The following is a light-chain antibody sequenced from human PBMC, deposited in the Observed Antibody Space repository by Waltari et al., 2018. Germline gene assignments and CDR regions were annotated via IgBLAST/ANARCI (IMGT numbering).Light chain of an antibody. CDR2: GAS. V-gene: IGKV3-20*01. CDR1: QSVSSGY. J-gene: IGKJ1*01. Sequence: EIVLTQSPGTLSLSPGERATLSDRASQSVSSGYLAWYQQEPGQAPRLLIYGASNRAAGIPDRFSGGGSGTDFTLTISRLEPEDFAVYYCQHYRSSPPPFGQGTNVEIK. CDR3: QHYRSSPPP.